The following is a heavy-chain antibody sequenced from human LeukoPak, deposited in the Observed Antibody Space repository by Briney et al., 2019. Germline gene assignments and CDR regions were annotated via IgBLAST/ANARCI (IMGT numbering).Heavy chain of an antibody. Sequence: GGSLRLSCAASGFTFSIYDLSWVRQAPGKGLECVSAIDRGVGSTYYADSVKGRFTISRDNSKNTLYLQMNNLRVDDTAVYYCAKKGQAGDGGKPDWGQGTLVTVSS. CDR2: IDRGVGST. D-gene: IGHD4-17*01. J-gene: IGHJ4*02. CDR1: GFTFSIYD. V-gene: IGHV3-23*01. CDR3: AKKGQAGDGGKPD.